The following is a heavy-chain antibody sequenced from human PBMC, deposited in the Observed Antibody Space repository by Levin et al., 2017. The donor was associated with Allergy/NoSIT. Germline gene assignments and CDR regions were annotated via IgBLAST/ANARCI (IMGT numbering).Heavy chain of an antibody. CDR1: GYTFTGYY. CDR2: INPNSGGT. Sequence: ASVKVSCKASGYTFTGYYMHWVRQAPGQGLEWMGWINPNSGGTNYAQKFQGRVTMTRDTSISTAYMELSRLRSDDTAVYYCARGAPRDILTGYRAFDIWGQGTMVTVSS. D-gene: IGHD3-9*01. V-gene: IGHV1-2*02. J-gene: IGHJ3*02. CDR3: ARGAPRDILTGYRAFDI.